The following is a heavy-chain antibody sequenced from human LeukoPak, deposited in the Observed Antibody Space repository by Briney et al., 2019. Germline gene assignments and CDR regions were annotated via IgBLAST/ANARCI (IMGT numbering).Heavy chain of an antibody. V-gene: IGHV5-51*01. Sequence: GAPLHISGQSSGSIFISYRIGCVRPLPGKVLEGLGIIYPGDSNTRYSPSVQGQVTISADKSISTAYLQWSRLKASDTAMYYCARPGGHSGSYQFDYWGQGTLVTVSS. CDR1: GSIFISYR. D-gene: IGHD3-10*01. J-gene: IGHJ4*02. CDR2: IYPGDSNT. CDR3: ARPGGHSGSYQFDY.